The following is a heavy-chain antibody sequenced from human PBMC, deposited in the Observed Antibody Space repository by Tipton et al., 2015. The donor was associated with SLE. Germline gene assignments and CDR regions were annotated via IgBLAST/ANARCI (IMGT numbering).Heavy chain of an antibody. CDR1: GGSMRSHY. J-gene: IGHJ4*02. CDR3: ATGSSRAYLDD. V-gene: IGHV4-59*11. D-gene: IGHD2-2*02. Sequence: LRLSCTVSGGSMRSHYWSWIRQPPGKGLEWIGYLYYSGNINYNPSLKSRVTISSDTSKNQFSLNLSSVTAADTAVYYCATGSSRAYLDDWGQGTLVTVSS. CDR2: LYYSGNI.